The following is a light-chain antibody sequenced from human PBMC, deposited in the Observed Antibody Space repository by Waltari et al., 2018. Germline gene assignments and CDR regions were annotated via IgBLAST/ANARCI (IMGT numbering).Light chain of an antibody. CDR1: QSLLYSNGDYH. J-gene: IGKJ1*01. CDR3: MQRLQTPWT. Sequence: DIVMTQSPLSMSVTPGEPASISCRSSQSLLYSNGDYHMDWYLQKPGQSPQLLIYLGSHRASGVPDRFSGSRSGTDFTLRISRVEAEDIGVYYCMQRLQTPWTFGQGTKVEIK. CDR2: LGS. V-gene: IGKV2-28*01.